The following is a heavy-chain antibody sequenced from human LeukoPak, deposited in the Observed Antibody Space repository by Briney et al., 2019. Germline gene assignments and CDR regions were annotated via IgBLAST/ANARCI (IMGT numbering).Heavy chain of an antibody. CDR1: GFTFSSYS. D-gene: IGHD3-16*01. Sequence: PGGSLRLSCAASGFTFSSYSMSWVRQAPGKGLEWVAVISYDGSNKYYADSVKGRFTISRDNSKNTLYLQMNSLRAEYTAVYYCAKDLGGLHYFDSWGQGTLVTVSS. CDR3: AKDLGGLHYFDS. J-gene: IGHJ4*02. CDR2: ISYDGSNK. V-gene: IGHV3-30*18.